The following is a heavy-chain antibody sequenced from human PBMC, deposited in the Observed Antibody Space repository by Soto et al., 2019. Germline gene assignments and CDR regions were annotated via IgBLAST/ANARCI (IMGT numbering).Heavy chain of an antibody. CDR1: GYTFTSYD. CDR3: ARDLLLKYYDFYVYYGMDV. Sequence: ASVKVSCKASGYTFTSYDINWVRQATGQGLEWMGWMNPNSGNTGYAQKFQGWVTMTRDASISTAYMELSRLRSDDTAVYYCARDLLLKYYDFYVYYGMDVWGQGTTVTVSS. J-gene: IGHJ6*02. V-gene: IGHV1-8*01. CDR2: MNPNSGNT. D-gene: IGHD3-3*01.